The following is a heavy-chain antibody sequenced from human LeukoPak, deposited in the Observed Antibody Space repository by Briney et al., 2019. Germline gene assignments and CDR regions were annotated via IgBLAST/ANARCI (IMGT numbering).Heavy chain of an antibody. D-gene: IGHD3-10*01. J-gene: IGHJ4*02. CDR2: ISGSGGST. V-gene: IGHV3-23*01. CDR3: AKADRGYGSGSYFDY. Sequence: GGSLRLSCAASGFTFSSYAMHWVRQAPGKGLEWVSAISGSGGSTYYADSVKGRFTISRDNSKNTLYLQMNSLRAEDTAVYYCAKADRGYGSGSYFDYWGQGTLVTVSS. CDR1: GFTFSSYA.